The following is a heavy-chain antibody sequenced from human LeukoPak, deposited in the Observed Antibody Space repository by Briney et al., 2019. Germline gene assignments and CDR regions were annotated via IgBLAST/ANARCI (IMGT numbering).Heavy chain of an antibody. D-gene: IGHD6-6*01. J-gene: IGHJ4*02. CDR1: GEYFGDYY. CDR3: ARAGFALAPHRGTPFDY. CDR2: INHSGST. Sequence: SETLSLTCAVYGEYFGDYYWSWIRQPPGKGLEWIGEINHSGSTNYSPSLKSRVTISVNTSKNQFSLKLTSVTAADTAVYYCARAGFALAPHRGTPFDYWGQGTLVTVSS. V-gene: IGHV4-34*01.